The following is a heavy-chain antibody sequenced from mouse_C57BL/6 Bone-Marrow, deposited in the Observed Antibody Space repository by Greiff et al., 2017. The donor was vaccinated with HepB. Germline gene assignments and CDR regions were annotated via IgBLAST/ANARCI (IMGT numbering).Heavy chain of an antibody. CDR1: GFSLTSYA. D-gene: IGHD1-1*01. CDR3: ARIFITTVVASFDY. CDR2: IWTGGGT. Sequence: VQVVESGPGLVAPSQSLSITCTVSGFSLTSYAISWVRQPPGKGLEWLGVIWTGGGTNYNSALKSRLSISKDNSKSQVFLKMNSLQTDDTARYYCARIFITTVVASFDYWGQGTTLTVSS. V-gene: IGHV2-9-1*01. J-gene: IGHJ2*01.